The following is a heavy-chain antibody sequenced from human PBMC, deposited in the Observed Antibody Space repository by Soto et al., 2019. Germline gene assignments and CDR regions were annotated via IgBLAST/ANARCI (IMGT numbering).Heavy chain of an antibody. CDR3: ARGVGSGSSYYYYYYMDV. V-gene: IGHV1-2*04. J-gene: IGHJ6*03. CDR2: INPNSGGT. CDR1: GYTFTGYY. Sequence: ASVKVSCKASGYTFTGYYMHWVRPAPGQGLEWMGWINPNSGGTNYAQKFQGWVTMTRDTSISTAYMELSRLRSDDTAVYYCARGVGSGSSYYYYYYMDVWGKGTTVTVSS. D-gene: IGHD3-10*01.